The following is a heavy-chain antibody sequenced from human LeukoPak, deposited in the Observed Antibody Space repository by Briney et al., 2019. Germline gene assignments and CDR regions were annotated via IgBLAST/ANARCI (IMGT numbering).Heavy chain of an antibody. V-gene: IGHV1-69*05. CDR3: ASQLFHLDSSSYSLDALDI. CDR1: GGTFSNYA. Sequence: ASVEVSCKTSGGTFSNYAISWVRQAPGQGLEWMGVIIPIFDTPNYAQKWQGRVTITTDESTSTAYMELRSLRSEDTAVYYCASQLFHLDSSSYSLDALDIWGQGTMVTVSS. CDR2: IIPIFDTP. J-gene: IGHJ3*02. D-gene: IGHD3-22*01.